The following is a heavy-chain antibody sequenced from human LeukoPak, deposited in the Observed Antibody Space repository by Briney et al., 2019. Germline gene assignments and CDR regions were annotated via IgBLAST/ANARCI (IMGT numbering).Heavy chain of an antibody. V-gene: IGHV3-48*01. Sequence: GGSLRLSCVASGFTFGTSSMNWVRQAPGKGLEWVSYITSISSTIYYADSVKGRFTISRDNAKNSLYLQMNSLRAEDTALYYCAVGLQLDYWGQGTQVTVTS. CDR3: AVGLQLDY. CDR1: GFTFGTSS. D-gene: IGHD4-11*01. CDR2: ITSISSTI. J-gene: IGHJ4*02.